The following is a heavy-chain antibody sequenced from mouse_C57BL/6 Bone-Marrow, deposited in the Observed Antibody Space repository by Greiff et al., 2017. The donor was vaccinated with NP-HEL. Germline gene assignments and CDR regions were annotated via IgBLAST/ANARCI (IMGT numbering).Heavy chain of an antibody. D-gene: IGHD2-10*02. CDR1: GFNIKDDY. V-gene: IGHV14-4*01. CDR3: TTDFVWARDY. J-gene: IGHJ2*01. CDR2: IDPANGDT. Sequence: EVQLQQSGAELVRPGASVKLSCTASGFNIKDDYMHWVKQRPEQGLEWIGWIDPANGDTEYASKFQGKATITADTSSNTAYLQLSSLTSEDTAVYYCTTDFVWARDYWGQGTTLTVSS.